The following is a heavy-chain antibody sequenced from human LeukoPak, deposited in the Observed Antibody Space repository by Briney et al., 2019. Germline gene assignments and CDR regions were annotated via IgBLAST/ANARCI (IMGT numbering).Heavy chain of an antibody. V-gene: IGHV1-69*13. J-gene: IGHJ6*03. CDR2: IIPIFGTA. CDR1: GGTFSSYA. D-gene: IGHD6-6*01. Sequence: SVKVSCKASGGTFSSYAISWVRQAPGQGHEWMGGIIPIFGTANYAQKFQGRVTITADESTSTAYMELSSLRSEDTAVYYCTIAARPPYYYYMDVWGKGTTVTVSS. CDR3: TIAARPPYYYYMDV.